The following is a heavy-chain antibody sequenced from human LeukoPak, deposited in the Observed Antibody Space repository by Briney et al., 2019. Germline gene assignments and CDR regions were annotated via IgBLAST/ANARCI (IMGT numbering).Heavy chain of an antibody. CDR2: IYYSGST. Sequence: SQTLSLTRTVSGGSLSSGDYYWSWIRQPPGKGLEWIGYIYYSGSTYYNPSLKSRVTISVDTSKNQFSLKLSSVTAADTAVYYCARGFLYYFDYWGQGTLVTVSS. V-gene: IGHV4-30-4*01. CDR1: GGSLSSGDYY. CDR3: ARGFLYYFDY. J-gene: IGHJ4*02. D-gene: IGHD2-21*01.